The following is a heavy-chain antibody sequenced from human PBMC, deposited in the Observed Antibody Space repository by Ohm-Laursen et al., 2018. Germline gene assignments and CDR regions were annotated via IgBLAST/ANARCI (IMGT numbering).Heavy chain of an antibody. CDR3: ARSYSTVGWLEYYYYYYGMDV. CDR2: ISSSGSTI. V-gene: IGHV3-11*01. D-gene: IGHD3/OR15-3a*01. Sequence: SLRLSCSASGFTFSDYYMSWIRQAPGKGLEWVSYISSSGSTIYYADSVKGRFTISRDNAKNSLYLQMNSLRAEDTAVYYCARSYSTVGWLEYYYYYYGMDVWGQGTTVTVSS. J-gene: IGHJ6*02. CDR1: GFTFSDYY.